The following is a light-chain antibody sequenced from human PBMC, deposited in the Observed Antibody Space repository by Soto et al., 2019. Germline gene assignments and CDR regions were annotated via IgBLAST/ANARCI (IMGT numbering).Light chain of an antibody. V-gene: IGLV2-8*01. CDR2: EVT. CDR1: SSDVGAYNY. J-gene: IGLJ3*02. Sequence: QLVLTQPPSASGSLGQSVTISCTGTSSDVGAYNYVSWYQQHPGKAPKLVIFEVTQRPSGVPDRFSGSKSGNTASLTVSGLQAEDEADYYCSSYGGNKNYVLFGGGTQLTVL. CDR3: SSYGGNKNYVL.